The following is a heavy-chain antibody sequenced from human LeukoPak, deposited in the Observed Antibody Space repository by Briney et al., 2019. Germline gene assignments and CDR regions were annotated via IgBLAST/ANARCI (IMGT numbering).Heavy chain of an antibody. D-gene: IGHD1-26*01. CDR1: AYSSTSYW. CDR2: IFPGDADT. Sequence: GQALKFSSKGSAYSSTSYWIGWVRQLPGKGLGWRGIIFPGDADTRYTPSFQGEVTISADKSISTAYLKWSSLKASDTAMYYWARHSIVGATYFDYWGQGNLVTVSS. CDR3: ARHSIVGATYFDY. V-gene: IGHV5-51*01. J-gene: IGHJ4*02.